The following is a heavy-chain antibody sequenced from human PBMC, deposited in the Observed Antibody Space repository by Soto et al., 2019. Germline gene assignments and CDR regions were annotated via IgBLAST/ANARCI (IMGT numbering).Heavy chain of an antibody. CDR3: ARYRREAVAGYTLDN. CDR2: VYNSGST. V-gene: IGHV4-59*01. CDR1: GGSISSYY. J-gene: IGHJ4*02. D-gene: IGHD6-13*01. Sequence: SETLSLTCTVSGGSISSYYWTWIRQPPGKGLEWIGYVYNSGSTNYNPSLKSRVTISEDTSKSQFSLKVNSMTAADTAVYYCARYRREAVAGYTLDNWGQGILVTVSS.